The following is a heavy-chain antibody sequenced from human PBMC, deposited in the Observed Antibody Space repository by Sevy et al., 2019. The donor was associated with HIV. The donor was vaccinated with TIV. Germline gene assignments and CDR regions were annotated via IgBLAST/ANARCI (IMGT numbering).Heavy chain of an antibody. CDR3: ARGEGSSSWPFYYYYYMDV. J-gene: IGHJ6*03. CDR1: GGTFSSYA. V-gene: IGHV1-69*13. D-gene: IGHD6-13*01. CDR2: IIPNFGTA. Sequence: SVKVSCKASGGTFSSYAISWVRQAPGQGLEWMGGIIPNFGTANYAQKFQGRVTITADESTSTAYMELSSLRSEDTAVYYCARGEGSSSWPFYYYYYMDVWGKGTTVTVSS.